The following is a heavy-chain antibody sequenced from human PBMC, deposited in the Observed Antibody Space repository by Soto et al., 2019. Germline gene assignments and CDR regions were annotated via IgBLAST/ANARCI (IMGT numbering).Heavy chain of an antibody. D-gene: IGHD2-15*01. CDR3: AGDFAIGTGCLRAACYCHVGLGV. CDR1: GFTFSSYG. Sequence: QVQLVESGGGVVQPGRSLRLSCAASGFTFSSYGMHWVRQAPGKGLEWVAVIWYDGSNKYYADSVKGRFTISRDNSKNTLSLQKNSRGARDTAVFCWAGDFAIGTGCLRAACYCHVGLGVWGQGTTVTVSS. CDR2: IWYDGSNK. V-gene: IGHV3-33*01. J-gene: IGHJ6*02.